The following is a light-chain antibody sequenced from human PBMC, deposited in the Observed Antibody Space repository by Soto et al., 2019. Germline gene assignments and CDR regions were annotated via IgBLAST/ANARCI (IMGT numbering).Light chain of an antibody. Sequence: DIQMTQSPSTLSASVGDRVSITCRASQRVNTCLAWYQQKPGKAPTLLIYDASSLQSGVPSRFGGSGSGTEFTLTISSLEPEDFAVYYCQQRSNWLWTFGQGTKVDIK. CDR3: QQRSNWLWT. V-gene: IGKV1-5*01. J-gene: IGKJ1*01. CDR1: QRVNTC. CDR2: DAS.